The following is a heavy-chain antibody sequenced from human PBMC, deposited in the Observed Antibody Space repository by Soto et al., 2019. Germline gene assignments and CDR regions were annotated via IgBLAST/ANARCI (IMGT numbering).Heavy chain of an antibody. V-gene: IGHV4-4*07. J-gene: IGHJ4*02. Sequence: PSETLSLTRTVSGGYITNYCWPCIRQPAWKGLDWIVRSYSSGSTNYNPSLKSRVTMSVDTSKNQLSLKLSSVTAAYTAVYYCARHLTGIDYWGQGTLVTSP. D-gene: IGHD3-9*01. CDR3: ARHLTGIDY. CDR2: SYSSGST. CDR1: GGYITNYC.